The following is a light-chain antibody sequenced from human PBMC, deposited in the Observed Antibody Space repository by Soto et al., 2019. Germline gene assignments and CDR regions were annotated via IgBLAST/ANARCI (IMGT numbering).Light chain of an antibody. CDR1: SSTIGSNY. CDR2: KNT. Sequence: QSVLSQPPSASGTPGQTVTISCSGSSSTIGSNYVFWYQQLPGTAPKLLIYKNTQRPSGVPDRFSCSKSGTSASLAISGLRSEDEADYYCAAWDDRLGGRVFGTGTKLTVL. V-gene: IGLV1-47*01. CDR3: AAWDDRLGGRV. J-gene: IGLJ1*01.